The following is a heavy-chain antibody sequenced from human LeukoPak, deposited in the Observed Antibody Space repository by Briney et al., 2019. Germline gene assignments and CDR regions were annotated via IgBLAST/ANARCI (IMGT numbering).Heavy chain of an antibody. D-gene: IGHD2-2*01. CDR3: ARGHRGIVVVPADPPYYFDY. CDR2: MNPNSGNT. J-gene: IGHJ4*02. CDR1: GYTFTSYD. V-gene: IGHV1-8*01. Sequence: ASVKVSCKASGYTFTSYDINWVRQATGQGLEWMGWMNPNSGNTGYAQKFQGRVTMTRNTSISTAYMELSSLRSEDTAVYYCARGHRGIVVVPADPPYYFDYWGQGTLVTVSS.